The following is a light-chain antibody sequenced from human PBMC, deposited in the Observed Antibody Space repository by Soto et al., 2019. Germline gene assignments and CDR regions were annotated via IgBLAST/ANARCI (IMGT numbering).Light chain of an antibody. J-gene: IGLJ1*01. CDR2: EVS. V-gene: IGLV2-14*01. CDR3: SSYSISTAYR. CDR1: SSDVGGYDY. Sequence: QSVLTQPASVSGSPGQSITISCTGTSSDVGGYDYVSWYQLQPGKAPKLMVFEVSNRPSGVSYRFSGSKSGNTASLTISGLQAEDEADYFCSSYSISTAYRFGCGTKVTVL.